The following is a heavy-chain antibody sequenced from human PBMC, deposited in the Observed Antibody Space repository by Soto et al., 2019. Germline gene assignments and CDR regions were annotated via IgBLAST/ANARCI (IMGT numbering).Heavy chain of an antibody. CDR2: ISYDGSNK. CDR1: GFTFSSYG. D-gene: IGHD3-10*01. V-gene: IGHV3-30*18. J-gene: IGHJ6*02. CDR3: AKEGSLQYYYYGMDV. Sequence: QVQLVESGGGVVQPGRSLRLSCAASGFTFSSYGMHWVRQAPGKGLEWVAVISYDGSNKYYADSVKGRFTISRDNSKTTLYLQMNSLIPEDTAVYYCAKEGSLQYYYYGMDVWGQGTTVTVSS.